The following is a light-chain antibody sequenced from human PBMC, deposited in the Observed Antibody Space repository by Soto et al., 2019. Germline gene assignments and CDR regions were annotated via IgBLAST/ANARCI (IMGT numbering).Light chain of an antibody. CDR3: QQYNSYPWT. CDR2: KAS. V-gene: IGKV1-5*03. CDR1: QSISSW. J-gene: IGKJ1*01. Sequence: DIQITQSPSTLSASVGDRVTITCRASQSISSWLAWYQQKPGKAPKLLIYKASSLESGVPSRFSGSGSGTEFTLTISSLQPDDFATYYCQQYNSYPWTCGQGTMVEIK.